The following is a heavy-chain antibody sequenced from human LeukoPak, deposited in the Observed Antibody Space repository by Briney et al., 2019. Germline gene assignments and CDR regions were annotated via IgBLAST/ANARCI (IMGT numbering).Heavy chain of an antibody. D-gene: IGHD3-22*01. J-gene: IGHJ4*02. CDR1: GFTFSNRDW. CDR2: IKQDGSEK. Sequence: GGSLRLSCVASGFTFSNRDWMTWLRQAPGKGLEWVANIKQDGSEKNYVDSVKGRFTISRDNSKNTLFLQMNSLRVQDTAVYYCAKAYYYDNEPPRDWGQGTLVTVSS. CDR3: AKAYYYDNEPPRD. V-gene: IGHV3-7*03.